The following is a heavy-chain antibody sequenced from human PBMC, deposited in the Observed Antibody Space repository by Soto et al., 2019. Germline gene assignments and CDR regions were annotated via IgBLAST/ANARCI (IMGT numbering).Heavy chain of an antibody. Sequence: QITLKESGPTLVKPTQTLTLTCTFSGFSLSTSGVGVGWIRQPPGKALEWLALIYWDDDKRYRSSLKSRLTITKDTSKNQVVLTMTNMDPVDTATYYCAHRQDRYCSGGSCSLFDYWGQGILVTVSS. D-gene: IGHD2-15*01. CDR1: GFSLSTSGVG. CDR2: IYWDDDK. CDR3: AHRQDRYCSGGSCSLFDY. J-gene: IGHJ4*02. V-gene: IGHV2-5*02.